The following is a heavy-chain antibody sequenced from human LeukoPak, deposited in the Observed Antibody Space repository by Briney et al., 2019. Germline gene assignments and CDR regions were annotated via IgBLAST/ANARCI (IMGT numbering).Heavy chain of an antibody. CDR1: GGTFSSYA. CDR3: ARGGNYDFWSGFDY. Sequence: ASVKVSCKASGGTFSSYAISWVRQAPGQGLEWMGGNIPIFGTANYAQKFQGRVTITADESTSTAYMELSSLRSEDTAVYYCARGGNYDFWSGFDYWGQGTLVTVSS. CDR2: NIPIFGTA. J-gene: IGHJ4*02. V-gene: IGHV1-69*01. D-gene: IGHD3-3*01.